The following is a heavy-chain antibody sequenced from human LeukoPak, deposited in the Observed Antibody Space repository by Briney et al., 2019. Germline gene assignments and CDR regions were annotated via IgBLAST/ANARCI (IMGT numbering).Heavy chain of an antibody. J-gene: IGHJ4*02. V-gene: IGHV3-23*01. CDR2: ISGSGGST. D-gene: IGHD3-16*01. CDR1: GFTFSSCA. CDR3: AKDPRTIMITFGGVYFDY. Sequence: PGGSLRLSCAASGFTFSSCAMSWVRQAPGKGLEWVSAISGSGGSTYYADSVKGRFTISRDNSKNTLYLQMNSLRAEDTAVYYCAKDPRTIMITFGGVYFDYWGQGTLVTVSS.